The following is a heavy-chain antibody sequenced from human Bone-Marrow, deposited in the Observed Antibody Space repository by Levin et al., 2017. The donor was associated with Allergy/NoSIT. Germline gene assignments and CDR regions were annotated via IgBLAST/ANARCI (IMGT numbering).Heavy chain of an antibody. CDR1: GFAFTDYY. V-gene: IGHV1-2*02. CDR3: ARDPAVTRDGYFDL. CDR2: INPNNGAT. D-gene: IGHD4-17*01. Sequence: GGSLRLSCKASGFAFTDYYMHWVRQAPGQGLEWLGWINPNNGATKYALQFQDRVTMTRDTSISTAYMEFRRLRSDDTAVFYCARDPAVTRDGYFDLWGRGTLVSVSS. J-gene: IGHJ2*01.